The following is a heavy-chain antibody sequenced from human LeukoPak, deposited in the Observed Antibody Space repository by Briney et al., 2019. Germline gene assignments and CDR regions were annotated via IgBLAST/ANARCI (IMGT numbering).Heavy chain of an antibody. CDR2: ISGSGGST. D-gene: IGHD2-2*01. J-gene: IGHJ4*02. CDR1: GFTFSSHA. Sequence: PGGSLRLSCAASGFTFSSHAMSWVRQAPGKGLEWVSAISGSGGSTYYADSVKGRFTISRDNSKNTLYLQMNSLRAEDTAVYYCAKAQTAAPPGGVDYWGQGTLVTVSS. V-gene: IGHV3-23*01. CDR3: AKAQTAAPPGGVDY.